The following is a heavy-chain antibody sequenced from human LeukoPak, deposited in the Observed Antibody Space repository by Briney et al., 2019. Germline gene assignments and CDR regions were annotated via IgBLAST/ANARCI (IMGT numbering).Heavy chain of an antibody. D-gene: IGHD4-11*01. V-gene: IGHV4-59*11. J-gene: IGHJ4*02. CDR3: ARATYSNEFDY. CDR1: GGSISSHY. CDR2: IYYSGST. Sequence: SETLSLTCTVSGGSISSHYWSWIRQPPGKGLRGIGYIYYSGSTNYNPSLKSRVTISVDTSKNQFSLKLSSVTAADTAVYYCARATYSNEFDYWSQGTLVTVSS.